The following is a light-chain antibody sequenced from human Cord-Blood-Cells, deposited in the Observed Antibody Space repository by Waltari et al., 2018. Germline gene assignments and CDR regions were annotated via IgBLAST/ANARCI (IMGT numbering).Light chain of an antibody. Sequence: EIVLTQSPATLSLSPGERATLSCRASQSVSSYLAWYQQKPGQAPRLLIYDASNRATGIPARFSGTGSATDYTLAITSPQPEDFPVYYLQHRRDSTLTFRGRPKAEIK. V-gene: IGKV3-11*01. CDR2: DAS. CDR3: QHRRDSTLT. J-gene: IGKJ4*01. CDR1: QSVSSY.